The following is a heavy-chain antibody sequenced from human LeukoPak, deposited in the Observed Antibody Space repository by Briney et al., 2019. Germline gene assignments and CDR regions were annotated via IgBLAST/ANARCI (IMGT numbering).Heavy chain of an antibody. J-gene: IGHJ4*02. CDR1: GFTFSDYY. CDR3: ARGPLVITTVWLDY. D-gene: IGHD3-22*01. V-gene: IGHV3-11*01. Sequence: PGGFLRLSCAASGFTFSDYYMSWIRQAPGKGLEWVSYISSSGSTIYYADSVKGRFTISRDNAKNSLYLQMNSLRAEDTAVYYCARGPLVITTVWLDYWGQGTLVTVSS. CDR2: ISSSGSTI.